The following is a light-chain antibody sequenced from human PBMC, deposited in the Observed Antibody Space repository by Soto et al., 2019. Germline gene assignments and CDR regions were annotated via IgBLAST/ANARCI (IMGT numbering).Light chain of an antibody. Sequence: DMQMTQSPSTLPASMGDRVTITFRANQSISRWLSWYQKKPGKAPKLLIYDASSLESGVPSRLRGSGYGTDLTLTINSMQNEDFETYYCQQAASFPITFGHGTRLEIK. V-gene: IGKV1-5*01. CDR2: DAS. CDR3: QQAASFPIT. J-gene: IGKJ5*01. CDR1: QSISRW.